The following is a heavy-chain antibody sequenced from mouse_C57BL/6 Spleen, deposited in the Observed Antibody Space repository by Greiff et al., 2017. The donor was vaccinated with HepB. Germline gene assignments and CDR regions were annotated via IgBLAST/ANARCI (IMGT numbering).Heavy chain of an antibody. D-gene: IGHD2-5*01. CDR1: GFTFSSYA. Sequence: EVKVVESGEGLVKPGGSLKLSCAASGFTFSSYAMSWVRQTPEKRLEWVAYISSGGDYIYYADTVKGRFTISRDNARNTLYLQMSSLKSEDTAMYYCTRVSNYGAMDYWGQGTSVTVSS. CDR3: TRVSNYGAMDY. V-gene: IGHV5-9-1*02. J-gene: IGHJ4*01. CDR2: ISSGGDYI.